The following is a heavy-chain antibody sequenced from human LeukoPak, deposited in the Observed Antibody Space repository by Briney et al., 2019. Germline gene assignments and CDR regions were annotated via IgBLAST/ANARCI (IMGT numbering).Heavy chain of an antibody. D-gene: IGHD5-18*01. CDR1: GYTFTGYY. CDR3: ARGGNTAMTLGY. J-gene: IGHJ4*02. V-gene: IGHV1-2*02. Sequence: ASVKVSCKASGYTFTGYYMHWVRQAPGQGLEWMGWVNPNNGGTNYAQKFQGRVTMTRDTSISTAYMELSRLRSDDTAVYYCARGGNTAMTLGYWGQGTLVTVSS. CDR2: VNPNNGGT.